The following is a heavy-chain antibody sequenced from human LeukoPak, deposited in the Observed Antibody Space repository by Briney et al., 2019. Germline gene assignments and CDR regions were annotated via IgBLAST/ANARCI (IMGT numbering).Heavy chain of an antibody. J-gene: IGHJ6*03. Sequence: SETLSLTCAVYGGSFSGYYWSWIRQPPGKGLEWIGEINHSGGTKYNPSLKSRVTISVDTSKNQFSLKLSSVTAADTAMYYCARVKDPGGYYYYYMDVWGKGITVTVSS. D-gene: IGHD3-16*01. CDR2: INHSGGT. V-gene: IGHV4-34*01. CDR1: GGSFSGYY. CDR3: ARVKDPGGYYYYYMDV.